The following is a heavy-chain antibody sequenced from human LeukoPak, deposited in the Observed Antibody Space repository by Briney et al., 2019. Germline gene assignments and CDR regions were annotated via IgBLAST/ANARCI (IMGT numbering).Heavy chain of an antibody. Sequence: PGGSLRLSCAASGFTFSSYSMNWVRQAPGKGLEWVSYISSSSSTIYYADSVKGRFTISRDNAKNTLYLQMNSLRAEDTAVYYCARDKEIGYCSGGSCYSDAFDIWGQGTMVTVSS. D-gene: IGHD2-15*01. CDR2: ISSSSSTI. V-gene: IGHV3-48*04. CDR1: GFTFSSYS. J-gene: IGHJ3*02. CDR3: ARDKEIGYCSGGSCYSDAFDI.